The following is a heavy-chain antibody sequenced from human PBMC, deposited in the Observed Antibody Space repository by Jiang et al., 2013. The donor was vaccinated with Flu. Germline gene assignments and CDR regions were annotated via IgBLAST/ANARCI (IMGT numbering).Heavy chain of an antibody. CDR2: IWYDGSNK. Sequence: GRSLRLSCAASGFTFSSYGMHWVRQAPGKGLEWVAVIWYDGSNKYYADSVKGRFTISRDNSKNTLYLQMNSLRAEDTAVYYCARDRYSSGLNWFDPWGQGTLVTVSS. CDR3: ARDRYSSGLNWFDP. CDR1: GFTFSSYG. D-gene: IGHD6-19*01. V-gene: IGHV3-33*01. J-gene: IGHJ5*02.